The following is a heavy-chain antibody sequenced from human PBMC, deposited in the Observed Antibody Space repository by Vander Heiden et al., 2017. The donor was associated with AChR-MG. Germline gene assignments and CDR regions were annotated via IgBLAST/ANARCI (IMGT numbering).Heavy chain of an antibody. CDR2: IYYSGST. CDR1: GGSIRSGGYY. D-gene: IGHD4-17*01. V-gene: IGHV4-31*03. CDR3: AREDLHGGQRAYYFDY. J-gene: IGHJ4*02. Sequence: QVQLQESGPGLVKPSQTLSLTCTVSGGSIRSGGYYWSWIRQHPGKGLEWIGYIYYSGSTYYNPSLKSRVTISVDTSKNQFSLKLSSVTAADTAVYYCAREDLHGGQRAYYFDYWGQGTLVTVSS.